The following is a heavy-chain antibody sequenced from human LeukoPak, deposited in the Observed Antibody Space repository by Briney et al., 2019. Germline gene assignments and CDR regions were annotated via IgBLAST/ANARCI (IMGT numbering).Heavy chain of an antibody. V-gene: IGHV3-48*01. Sequence: PGGSLRLSCAASGFNFITYSMNWVRQAPGKGLEWVSYISSGSSTIYYTDSVRGRFTISRDNAKSSLFLQMNSLRAEDTALYYCARFEGGRPFWGQGTLVTVSS. J-gene: IGHJ4*02. CDR1: GFNFITYS. CDR3: ARFEGGRPF. D-gene: IGHD3-16*01. CDR2: ISSGSSTI.